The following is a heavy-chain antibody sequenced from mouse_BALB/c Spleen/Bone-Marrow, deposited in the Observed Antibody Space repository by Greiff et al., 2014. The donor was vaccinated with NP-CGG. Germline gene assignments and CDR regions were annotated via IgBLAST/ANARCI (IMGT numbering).Heavy chain of an antibody. CDR2: IYPGTGST. J-gene: IGHJ3*01. CDR3: ARRKNVWFAY. V-gene: IGHV1-77*01. Sequence: VQLQQSGPELVKPGASVKMSCKASGYTFTDYIISWVKQRVGQGLEWIGEIYPGTGSTYYNEKLKGKATLTADKSSNIAYMQLSSLTSEDSAVYFCARRKNVWFAYWGQGTLVTVSA. CDR1: GYTFTDYI.